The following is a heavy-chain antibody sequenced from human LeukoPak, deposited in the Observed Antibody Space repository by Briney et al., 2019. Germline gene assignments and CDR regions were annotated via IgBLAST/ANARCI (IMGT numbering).Heavy chain of an antibody. J-gene: IGHJ4*02. D-gene: IGHD3-10*01. CDR2: ISGSGGST. V-gene: IGHV3-23*01. CDR3: AKGAHGWFRELFDY. CDR1: GFTFSSYA. Sequence: QPGGSLRLSCAASGFTFSSYAMSWVRQPPGKGLEWVSAISGSGGSTYYADSVKGRVTISRDNSKNTLYLQMNSLRAEDTAVYYCAKGAHGWFRELFDYWGQGTLVTVSS.